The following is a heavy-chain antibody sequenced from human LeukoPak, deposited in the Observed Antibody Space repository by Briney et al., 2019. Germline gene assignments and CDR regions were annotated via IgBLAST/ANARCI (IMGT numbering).Heavy chain of an antibody. Sequence: PSETLSLTCTVSGDSISNYYWNWIRQPPGKGLEWIGYIYYSGSTNYNPSLRSRVTISVDTSKNHFSLRLSSVTAADTAMYYCARAGGVDTAMDANFDYWGQGTLVTVSS. D-gene: IGHD5-18*01. J-gene: IGHJ4*02. CDR2: IYYSGST. CDR3: ARAGGVDTAMDANFDY. V-gene: IGHV4-59*01. CDR1: GDSISNYY.